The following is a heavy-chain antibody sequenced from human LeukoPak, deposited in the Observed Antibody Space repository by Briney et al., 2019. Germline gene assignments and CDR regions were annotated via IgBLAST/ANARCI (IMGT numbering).Heavy chain of an antibody. V-gene: IGHV4-59*01. Sequence: SETLSLTCTVSGGSISSYYWSWIRQPPGKGLEWIGYIYYSGSTNYNPSLKSRVTISVDTSKNQFSLKLSSVTAADTAVYYCARDSFSGSSWFDPWGQGTLVTVSS. CDR3: ARDSFSGSSWFDP. D-gene: IGHD2/OR15-2a*01. CDR1: GGSISSYY. CDR2: IYYSGST. J-gene: IGHJ5*02.